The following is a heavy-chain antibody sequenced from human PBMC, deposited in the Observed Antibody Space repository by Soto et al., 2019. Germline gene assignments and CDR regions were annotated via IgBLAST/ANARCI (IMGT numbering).Heavy chain of an antibody. CDR1: GYTFTSYD. J-gene: IGHJ4*02. CDR2: MNPNSGNT. Sequence: QVQLVQSGAEVKKPGASVKVSCKASGYTFTSYDINWVRQATGQGLEWMGWMNPNSGNTGYAQKFQGRVNRTRKPSITPAYMELSSLSSEGTAVSYRAGERGRGGANYWGQGTLVTVSS. V-gene: IGHV1-8*01. D-gene: IGHD3-16*01. CDR3: AGERGRGGANY.